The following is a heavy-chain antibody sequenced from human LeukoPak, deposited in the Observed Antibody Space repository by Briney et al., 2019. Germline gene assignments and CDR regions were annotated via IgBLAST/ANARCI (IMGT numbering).Heavy chain of an antibody. Sequence: GGSLRLSCAASGFTFSTYSVNWVRQAPGKGLEWVSSISSTSTYIYYANSVKGRFTISRDNAKNSLYLQMNSLRAEDTAVYYCARDCGGDCYRDYWGQGTLVTVSS. CDR2: ISSTSTYI. J-gene: IGHJ4*02. CDR3: ARDCGGDCYRDY. V-gene: IGHV3-21*01. CDR1: GFTFSTYS. D-gene: IGHD2-21*02.